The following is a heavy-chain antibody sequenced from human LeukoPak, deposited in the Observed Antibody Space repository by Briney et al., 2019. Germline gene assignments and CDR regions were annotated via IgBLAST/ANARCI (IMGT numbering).Heavy chain of an antibody. CDR1: GYTFTSYD. D-gene: IGHD3-16*01. J-gene: IGHJ5*02. CDR2: MNPNSGNT. CDR3: ARGLLPMITFGGVMSWFDP. V-gene: IGHV1-8*01. Sequence: ASVKVSCKASGYTFTSYDIHWVRQATGQGLEWMGWMNPNSGNTGYAQKFQGRVTMTRNTSISTAYMELSSLRSEDTAVYYCARGLLPMITFGGVMSWFDPWGQGTLVTVSS.